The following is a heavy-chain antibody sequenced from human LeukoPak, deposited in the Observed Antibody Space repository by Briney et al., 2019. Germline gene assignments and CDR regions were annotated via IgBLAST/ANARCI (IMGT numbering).Heavy chain of an antibody. CDR3: AKDSTDYGDYPYYFDY. J-gene: IGHJ4*02. Sequence: GGSLRLSCVVSGFTFDNYAMSWVRQPPGMGLEWVSSISYSGGDTYSADSVKGRFTISRDNSKNTLYLQMNSLRAEDTAVYYCAKDSTDYGDYPYYFDYWGQGTLVTVSS. V-gene: IGHV3-23*01. D-gene: IGHD4-17*01. CDR2: ISYSGGDT. CDR1: GFTFDNYA.